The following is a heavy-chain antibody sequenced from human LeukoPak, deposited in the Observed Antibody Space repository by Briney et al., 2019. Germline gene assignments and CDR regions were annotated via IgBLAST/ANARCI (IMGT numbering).Heavy chain of an antibody. CDR3: AKGARAVAGTVLDY. Sequence: ASVKVSCKASGYMFTSYYMYWVRQAPGQGLEWMGIINPSGGSTSYAQKFQGRVTMTRDMSTSTVYMELSSLRSEDTAVYYCAKGARAVAGTVLDYWGQGTLVTVSS. CDR2: INPSGGST. V-gene: IGHV1-46*01. CDR1: GYMFTSYY. D-gene: IGHD6-19*01. J-gene: IGHJ4*02.